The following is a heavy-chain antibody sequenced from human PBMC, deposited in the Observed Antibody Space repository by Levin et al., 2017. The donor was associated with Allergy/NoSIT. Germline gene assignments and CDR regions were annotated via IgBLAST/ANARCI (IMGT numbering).Heavy chain of an antibody. V-gene: IGHV3-23*01. CDR3: AKDQEDDDKGNCDY. CDR2: ITGNGGRT. J-gene: IGHJ4*02. Sequence: GESLKISCAASGFIFRNYAMSWVRQAPGKGLEWVATITGNGGRTIYADSVKGRFTISRDNSKNTQSLQMNSLRVEDTAIYYCAKDQEDDDKGNCDYWGQGTLVTVSS. D-gene: IGHD1-1*01. CDR1: GFIFRNYA.